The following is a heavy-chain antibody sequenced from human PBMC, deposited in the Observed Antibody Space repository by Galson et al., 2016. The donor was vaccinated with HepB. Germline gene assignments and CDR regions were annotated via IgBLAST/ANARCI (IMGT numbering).Heavy chain of an antibody. Sequence: SLRLSCAASGSIFSTYPMHWVRQAPGKGLELVSGITGGGGTTHYADSVKGRFTISRDNSKTTLYLQMNSLRVGDTAIYYCAKGLAPYCAGGSCFRGFDSWGRGTLVTVSA. J-gene: IGHJ4*02. D-gene: IGHD2-8*02. V-gene: IGHV3-23*01. CDR3: AKGLAPYCAGGSCFRGFDS. CDR1: GSIFSTYP. CDR2: ITGGGGTT.